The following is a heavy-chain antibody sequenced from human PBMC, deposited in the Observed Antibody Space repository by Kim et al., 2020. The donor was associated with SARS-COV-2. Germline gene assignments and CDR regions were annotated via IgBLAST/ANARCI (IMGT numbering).Heavy chain of an antibody. CDR2: IRSKAYGGTT. CDR3: TRVLGSGSYYRGPFYYYYGMDV. Sequence: GGSLRLSCTASGFTFGDYAMSWVRQAPGKGLEWVGFIRSKAYGGTTEYAASVKGRFTISRDDSKSIAYLQMNSLKTEDTAVYYCTRVLGSGSYYRGPFYYYYGMDVWGQGTTVTVSS. V-gene: IGHV3-49*04. D-gene: IGHD3-10*01. J-gene: IGHJ6*02. CDR1: GFTFGDYA.